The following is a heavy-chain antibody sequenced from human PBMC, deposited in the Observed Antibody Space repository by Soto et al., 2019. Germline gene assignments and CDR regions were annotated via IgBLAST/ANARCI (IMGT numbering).Heavy chain of an antibody. CDR1: GFTFSSYS. CDR2: IWNDGSRK. Sequence: QVQLVESGGGVVQPGRSLRLSCAASGFTFSSYSMHWVRQAPGKGLEWVAVIWNDGSRKYYADSVKGRFTISRDNSENQLELEINRLGGEDQGWLYWARILQTAGKGVWGQRTKVNV. D-gene: IGHD5-18*01. CDR3: ARILQTAGKGV. J-gene: IGHJ6*01. V-gene: IGHV3-33*01.